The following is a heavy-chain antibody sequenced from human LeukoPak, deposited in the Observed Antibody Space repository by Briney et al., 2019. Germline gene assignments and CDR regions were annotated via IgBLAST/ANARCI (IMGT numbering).Heavy chain of an antibody. Sequence: PGGSLRLSCAASGFTFSNYGMHWVRQAPGKGLEWVAIINKDGSNKYNAESVKGRITISRDNSKNTLYVEVNSLRAEDTAVYYCARDLGKGRYLDPWGRGTLVTVSS. V-gene: IGHV3-33*01. CDR2: INKDGSNK. CDR1: GFTFSNYG. D-gene: IGHD7-27*01. CDR3: ARDLGKGRYLDP. J-gene: IGHJ2*01.